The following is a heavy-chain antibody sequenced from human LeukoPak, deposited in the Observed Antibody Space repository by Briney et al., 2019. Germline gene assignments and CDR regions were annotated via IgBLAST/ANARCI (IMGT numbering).Heavy chain of an antibody. Sequence: PSETLSLTCAVSGGAISSGGYSWSWIRQPPGKGLEWSGYIYHSGSTYYNPSLKSRVAISVDRSKNQFSLKLSSVTAADTAVYYCARAGGFFSPFGYWGQGTLVTVSS. J-gene: IGHJ4*02. D-gene: IGHD3-16*01. CDR2: IYHSGST. CDR1: GGAISSGGYS. V-gene: IGHV4-30-2*01. CDR3: ARAGGFFSPFGY.